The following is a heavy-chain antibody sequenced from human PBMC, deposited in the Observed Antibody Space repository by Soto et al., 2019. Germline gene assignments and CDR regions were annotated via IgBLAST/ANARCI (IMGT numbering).Heavy chain of an antibody. CDR3: ARGRYGDY. D-gene: IGHD1-1*01. V-gene: IGHV1-18*01. CDR1: GYGFTTYG. J-gene: IGHJ4*02. CDR2: ISAHNGNT. Sequence: QVHLVQSGAEVKKPGASVKVSCKGSGYGFTTYGITWVRQAPGQGLEWMAWISAHNGNTNYAQKVQGRVTVTRDTSTRTAYMELRSLRYDVTAVYYCARGRYGDYWGQGALVTVSS.